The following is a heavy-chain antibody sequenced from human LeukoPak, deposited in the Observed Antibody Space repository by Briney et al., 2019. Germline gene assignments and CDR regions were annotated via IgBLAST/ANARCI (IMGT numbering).Heavy chain of an antibody. CDR3: ARDDSSGYYYQAFDY. D-gene: IGHD3-22*01. J-gene: IGHJ4*02. CDR1: GFTFSSYS. Sequence: SGGSLRLSCAASGFTFSSYSMNWVRQAPGKGLEWVSSISSSSRYIYYAESVKGRFTISRDNAKNSLYLQMNSLRAEDTAVYYCARDDSSGYYYQAFDYWGQGTLVTVSS. V-gene: IGHV3-21*01. CDR2: ISSSSRYI.